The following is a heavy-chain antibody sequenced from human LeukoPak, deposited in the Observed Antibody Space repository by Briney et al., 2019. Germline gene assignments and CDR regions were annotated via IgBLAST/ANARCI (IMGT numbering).Heavy chain of an antibody. CDR1: GGTFSSYA. CDR3: ARWGNQFVRPADY. D-gene: IGHD7-27*01. Sequence: GASVKVSCKASGGTFSSYAISWVRQAPGQGLEWMGGIIPIFGTANYAQKFQGRVTITADQSTSTAYMELSSLRSEDTAVYYCARWGNQFVRPADYWGQGTLVSVSS. V-gene: IGHV1-69*13. CDR2: IIPIFGTA. J-gene: IGHJ4*02.